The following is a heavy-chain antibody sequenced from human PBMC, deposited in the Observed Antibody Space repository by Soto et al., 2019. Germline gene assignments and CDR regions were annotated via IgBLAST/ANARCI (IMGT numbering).Heavy chain of an antibody. CDR2: ISAYNGNT. Sequence: ASVKVSCKASGYTFTSYGISWVRLTPGKGLEWMGWISAYNGNTNYAQKLQGRVTMTTDTSTSTAYMELRSLRSDDTAVYYCARSSDFWSGYYTPWFDPWGQGTLVTVSS. CDR3: ARSSDFWSGYYTPWFDP. V-gene: IGHV1-18*01. CDR1: GYTFTSYG. D-gene: IGHD3-3*01. J-gene: IGHJ5*02.